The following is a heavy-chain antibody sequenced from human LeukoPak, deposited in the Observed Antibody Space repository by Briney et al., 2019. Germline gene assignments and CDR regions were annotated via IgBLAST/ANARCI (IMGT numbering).Heavy chain of an antibody. CDR1: GYTFTSYY. V-gene: IGHV1-46*01. CDR2: INPSGGST. CDR3: ARDADNYYDSSEDGMDV. J-gene: IGHJ6*02. D-gene: IGHD3-22*01. Sequence: GASVKVSCKASGYTFTSYYMHWVRQAPGQGLEWMGIINPSGGSTSYAQKFQGRVTMTRDTSTSTVYKELSSLRSEDTAVYYCARDADNYYDSSEDGMDVWGQGTTVTVSS.